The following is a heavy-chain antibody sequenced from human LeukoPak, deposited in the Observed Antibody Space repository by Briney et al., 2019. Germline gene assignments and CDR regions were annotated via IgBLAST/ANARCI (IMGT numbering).Heavy chain of an antibody. CDR1: GGSFSGYY. CDR3: ARQSIAAAFGY. D-gene: IGHD6-13*01. V-gene: IGHV4-34*01. J-gene: IGHJ4*02. CDR2: INHSGTT. Sequence: SETLSLTCAVYGGSFSGYYWSWIRQPPGKGLEGIGEINHSGTTNYNPSLTSRVTISVDTSKNQFSLKLGSVTAADTAVYYCARQSIAAAFGYWGQGTLVTVSS.